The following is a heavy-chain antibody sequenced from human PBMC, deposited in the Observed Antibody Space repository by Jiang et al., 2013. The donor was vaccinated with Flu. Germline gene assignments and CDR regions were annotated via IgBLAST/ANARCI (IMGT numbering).Heavy chain of an antibody. D-gene: IGHD2-21*02. V-gene: IGHV5-51*01. J-gene: IGHJ6*02. Sequence: KAGESLKISCKGSGYSFTSYWIGWVRQMPGKGLEWMGIIYPGDSDTRYSPSFQGQVTISADKSISTAYLQWSSLKASDTAMYYCARQCGGDCAYYYGMDVWGQGTTVTVSS. CDR3: ARQCGGDCAYYYGMDV. CDR2: IYPGDSDT. CDR1: GYSFTSYW.